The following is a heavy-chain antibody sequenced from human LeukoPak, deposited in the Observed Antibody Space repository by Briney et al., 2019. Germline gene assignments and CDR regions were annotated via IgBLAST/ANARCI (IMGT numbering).Heavy chain of an antibody. CDR1: GFTFSSYA. CDR3: ARDSDDCSGGSCYLTRYLSYYYYYYYMDV. Sequence: GGSLRLSCAASGFTFSSYAMHWVRQAPGKGLEWVAVISYDGSNKYYADSVKGRFTISRDNSKNTLYLQMNSLRSEDTAVYYCARDSDDCSGGSCYLTRYLSYYYYYYYMDVWGKGTTVTVSS. D-gene: IGHD2-15*01. V-gene: IGHV3-30*01. J-gene: IGHJ6*03. CDR2: ISYDGSNK.